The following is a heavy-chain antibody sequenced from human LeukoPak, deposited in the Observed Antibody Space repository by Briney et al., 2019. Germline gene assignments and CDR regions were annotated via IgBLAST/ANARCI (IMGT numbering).Heavy chain of an antibody. CDR3: ASLQSIAAAGTNDY. Sequence: PSQTLSLTCAVSGGSISSGGYSWSWIRQPPGKGLEWMGYIYHSGSTYYNPSLKSRVTISVDRSKNQFSLKLSSVTAADTAVYYCASLQSIAAAGTNDYWGQGTLVTVSS. D-gene: IGHD6-13*01. J-gene: IGHJ4*02. CDR1: GGSISSGGYS. V-gene: IGHV4-30-2*01. CDR2: IYHSGST.